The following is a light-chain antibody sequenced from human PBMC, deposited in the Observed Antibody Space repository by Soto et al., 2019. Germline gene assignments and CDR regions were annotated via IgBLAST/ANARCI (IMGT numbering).Light chain of an antibody. CDR3: QQYGGSTYT. J-gene: IGKJ2*01. V-gene: IGKV3-20*01. CDR1: QSVSSNH. Sequence: EIVLTQSPGSLSLSPRERATLSCRASQSVSSNHLAWYQQKPGQAPGLLIYGASRRAAGIPDRFSGSGSGTDFTLTISGLEPEDFAVYYCQQYGGSTYTFGQGTKVEIK. CDR2: GAS.